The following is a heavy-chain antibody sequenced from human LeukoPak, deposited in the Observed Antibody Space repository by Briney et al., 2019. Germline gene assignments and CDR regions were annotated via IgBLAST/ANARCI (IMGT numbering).Heavy chain of an antibody. D-gene: IGHD6-13*01. V-gene: IGHV3-23*01. CDR2: ISGSGGST. CDR3: AKVPLIAAAGTSFDY. Sequence: GGSLRLSCETAGFTFSSYVMHWVRQAPGKGLEWVSAISGSGGSTYYADSVKGRFTISRDNSKNTLYLQMNSLRAEDTAVYYCAKVPLIAAAGTSFDYWGQGTLVTVSS. CDR1: GFTFSSYV. J-gene: IGHJ4*02.